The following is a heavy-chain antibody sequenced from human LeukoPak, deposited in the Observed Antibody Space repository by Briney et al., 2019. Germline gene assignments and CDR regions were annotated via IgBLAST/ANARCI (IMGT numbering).Heavy chain of an antibody. CDR2: IKQDGSEK. D-gene: IGHD3-9*01. Sequence: GGSLRLSCAASGFSFSNYWMTWVRQAPREGLEWVANIKQDGSEKYYVDSVKGQFTISRDNAKNSVYLKMNSLRVEDTAVYYCAREGKTGYRYLWIDPWGQGTLVIVSS. CDR1: GFSFSNYW. CDR3: AREGKTGYRYLWIDP. V-gene: IGHV3-7*03. J-gene: IGHJ5*02.